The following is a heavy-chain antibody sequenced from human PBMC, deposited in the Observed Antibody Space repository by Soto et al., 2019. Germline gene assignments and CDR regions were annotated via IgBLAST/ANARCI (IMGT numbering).Heavy chain of an antibody. CDR2: IYYAAIS. CDR3: ARPRDVAERGFRGHGWYFDV. J-gene: IGHJ2*01. CDR1: GESITGYF. V-gene: IGHV4-59*08. D-gene: IGHD5-12*01. Sequence: QVRLQESGPGLVQPSETLSLTCSVSGESITGYFWSWIRQHPGKALELIGHIYYAAISKYNPSLESRVTMSVDTTKNEFSLSLTSVTAADTAVYYCARPRDVAERGFRGHGWYFDVWGRGALVVVSS.